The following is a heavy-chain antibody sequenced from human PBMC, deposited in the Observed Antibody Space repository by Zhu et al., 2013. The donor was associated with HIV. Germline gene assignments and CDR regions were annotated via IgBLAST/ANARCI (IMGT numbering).Heavy chain of an antibody. CDR1: GGTFSSYA. V-gene: IGHV1-69*01. J-gene: IGHJ4*02. CDR3: ARVAKGASILNNYFDY. Sequence: QVQLVQSGAEVKKPGPSVKVSCKASGGTFSSYAISWVRQAPGQGLEWMGGIIPIFGTANYAQKFQGRVTITADESTSTAYMELSSLRSEDTAVYYCARVAKGASILNNYFDYWGQGTLVTVSX. D-gene: IGHD5-12*01. CDR2: IIPIFGTA.